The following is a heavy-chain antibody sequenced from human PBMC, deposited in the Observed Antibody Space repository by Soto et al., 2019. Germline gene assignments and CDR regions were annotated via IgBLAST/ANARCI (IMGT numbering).Heavy chain of an antibody. D-gene: IGHD6-19*01. J-gene: IGHJ4*02. CDR1: GGSVSSGSYY. Sequence: QVQLQESGPGLVKPSETLSLTCTVSGGSVSSGSYYWSWIRQPPGKGLEWIGYIYYSGSTNYNPSLKGRVTISVDTSKNQFPLKLSSVTAADTAVYYCARLSSGWYYFDYWGQGTLVTVSS. V-gene: IGHV4-61*01. CDR2: IYYSGST. CDR3: ARLSSGWYYFDY.